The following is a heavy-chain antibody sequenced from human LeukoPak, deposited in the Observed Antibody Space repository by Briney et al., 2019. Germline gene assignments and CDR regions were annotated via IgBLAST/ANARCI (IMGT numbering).Heavy chain of an antibody. D-gene: IGHD4-17*01. Sequence: GGSLRLSCAASGFTFSDYYMNWIRQAPGKGLEWVSYISSSSSYTNYADSVKGRFTISRDNATTSLYLQMNSLSAEDTAVYSCARGPSGDYNWFDPWGPGTLVTVSS. CDR1: GFTFSDYY. CDR2: ISSSSSYT. V-gene: IGHV3-11*05. CDR3: ARGPSGDYNWFDP. J-gene: IGHJ5*02.